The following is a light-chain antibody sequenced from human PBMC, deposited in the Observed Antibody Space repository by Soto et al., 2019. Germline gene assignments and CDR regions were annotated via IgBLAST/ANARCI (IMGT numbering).Light chain of an antibody. CDR2: DAS. CDR3: QQYHIWPSWT. CDR1: QSISRS. V-gene: IGKV3-15*01. J-gene: IGKJ1*01. Sequence: DIVMTPSPATLSVSPGERAILSCRASQSISRSLAWYQQKPGQAPRLLISDASTRATGIPARFSGSGSGTEFTLTISSLQSEDFAVYFCQQYHIWPSWTFGQGTKVDIK.